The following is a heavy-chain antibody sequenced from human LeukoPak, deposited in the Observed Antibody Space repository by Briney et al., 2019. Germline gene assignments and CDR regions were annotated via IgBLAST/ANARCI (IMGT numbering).Heavy chain of an antibody. Sequence: GGSLRLSCAASGITLSNYWMSWVRQAPGKGLEWVANIKQDGSEMFYVDSVKGRFTISRDNSKNTLYLQMNSLRAEDTAVYYCARVGYDSSGYYFDYWGQGTLVTVSS. D-gene: IGHD3-22*01. CDR1: GITLSNYW. CDR3: ARVGYDSSGYYFDY. J-gene: IGHJ4*02. V-gene: IGHV3-7*01. CDR2: IKQDGSEM.